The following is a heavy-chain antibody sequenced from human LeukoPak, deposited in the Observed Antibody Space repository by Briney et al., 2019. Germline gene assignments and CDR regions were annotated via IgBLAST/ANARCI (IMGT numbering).Heavy chain of an antibody. V-gene: IGHV4-34*01. CDR3: AHAGYCSSTSCQASWFDP. D-gene: IGHD2-2*01. CDR1: GGSFSGYY. Sequence: SETLSLTCAVYGGSFSGYYWSWIRQPPGKGLEWIGEINHSGSTNYNPSLKSRVTISVDTSKNQFSLKLSSVTAADTAVYYCAHAGYCSSTSCQASWFDPWGQGTLVTVSS. J-gene: IGHJ5*02. CDR2: INHSGST.